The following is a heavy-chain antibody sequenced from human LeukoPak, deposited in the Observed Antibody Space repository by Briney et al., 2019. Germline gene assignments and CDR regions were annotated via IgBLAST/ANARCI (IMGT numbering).Heavy chain of an antibody. CDR2: MYSSGGT. J-gene: IGHJ4*02. CDR1: GDSISSGSYY. V-gene: IGHV4-61*02. Sequence: SETLSLTCTVSGDSISSGSYYWTWIRQPAGKGLEWIGRMYSSGGTNYNPSLKSRVTISLDTSRKHFSLELSSVTAADTAVYYCARDSVLYYFDSWGQGALVTVSS. CDR3: ARDSVLYYFDS. D-gene: IGHD6-6*01.